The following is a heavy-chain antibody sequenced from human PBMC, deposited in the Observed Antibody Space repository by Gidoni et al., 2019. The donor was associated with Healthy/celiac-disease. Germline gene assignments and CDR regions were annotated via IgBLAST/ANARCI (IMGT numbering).Heavy chain of an antibody. Sequence: QVQLQQWGAGLLKPSETLSLTCAVYGGSFSGYYWSWIRQPPGKGLEWIGEINHSGSTNYNPSLKSRVTISVDTSKNQFSLKLGSVTAADTAVYYCARGKGRGYYGSGSYYIDYWGQGTLVTVSS. CDR3: ARGKGRGYYGSGSYYIDY. J-gene: IGHJ4*02. D-gene: IGHD3-10*01. V-gene: IGHV4-34*01. CDR2: INHSGST. CDR1: GGSFSGYY.